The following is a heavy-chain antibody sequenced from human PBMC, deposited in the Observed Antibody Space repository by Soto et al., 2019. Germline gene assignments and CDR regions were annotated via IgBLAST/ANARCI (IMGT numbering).Heavy chain of an antibody. D-gene: IGHD6-13*01. J-gene: IGHJ5*02. CDR2: ISGSGGST. V-gene: IGHV3-23*01. CDR3: AKSRYSTPLNWFDP. CDR1: GFTFSSYG. Sequence: PGVSLRLSCAASGFTFSSYGMHWVRQAPGKGLEWVAAISGSGGSTYYADSVKGRFTISRDNSKNTLYLQMNSLRAEDTAVYYCAKSRYSTPLNWFDPWGQGTLVTVS.